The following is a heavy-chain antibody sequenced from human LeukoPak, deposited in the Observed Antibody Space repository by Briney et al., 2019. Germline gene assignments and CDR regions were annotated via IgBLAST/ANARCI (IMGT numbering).Heavy chain of an antibody. CDR1: GFPFSDHA. Sequence: GGSLRLSCAASGFPFSDHAMSWVRQPPGKGLEWVSAISNGNTYYADSVRGRFTISRDDSKNMVYLQMNSLRDEDTALYYCVREAGYCASVCLKSNWFDPWGQGTLVTVSS. D-gene: IGHD2-21*02. CDR2: ISNGNT. CDR3: VREAGYCASVCLKSNWFDP. J-gene: IGHJ5*02. V-gene: IGHV3-23*01.